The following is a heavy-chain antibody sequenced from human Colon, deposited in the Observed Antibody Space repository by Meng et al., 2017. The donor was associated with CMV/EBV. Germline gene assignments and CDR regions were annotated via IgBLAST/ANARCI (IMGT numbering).Heavy chain of an antibody. CDR2: IFSNGNT. J-gene: IGHJ4*02. CDR1: AFNVSGGY. D-gene: IGHD1-14*01. Sequence: EGPLGESGGGLVQPGGSLRLSCAVSAFNVSGGYMSRVRQAPGKGLEWVSSIFSNGNTYYADSVKGRFTISRDDSKNILFLQMNTLRAEDTAVYSCADFENGPGYWGQGTLVTVSS. V-gene: IGHV3-66*01. CDR3: ADFENGPGY.